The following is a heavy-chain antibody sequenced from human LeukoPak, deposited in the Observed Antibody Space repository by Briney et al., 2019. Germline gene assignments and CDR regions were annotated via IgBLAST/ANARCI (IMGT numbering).Heavy chain of an antibody. J-gene: IGHJ6*03. CDR3: AARGYIVVVPAAKGGGPDNYYYYMDV. Sequence: PSETLSLTCTVSGGSISSSSYYWGWIRQPPGKGLEWIGSIYYSGSTYYNPSLKSRVTISVDTSKNQFSLKLSSVTAADTAVYYCAARGYIVVVPAAKGGGPDNYYYYMDVWGKGTTVTISS. V-gene: IGHV4-39*07. CDR1: GGSISSSSYY. CDR2: IYYSGST. D-gene: IGHD2-2*01.